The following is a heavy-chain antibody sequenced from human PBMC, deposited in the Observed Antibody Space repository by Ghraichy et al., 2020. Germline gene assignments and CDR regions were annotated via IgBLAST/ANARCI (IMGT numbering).Heavy chain of an antibody. J-gene: IGHJ4*02. CDR3: ARGSLGAEWLRLLDDDYFDY. CDR2: IYYSGST. Sequence: SETLSLTCTVSGGSISSYYWSWIRQPPGKGLEWIGYIYYSGSTNYNPSLKSLVTISVDTSKNQFSLKLSSVTAAYTAVYYCARGSLGAEWLRLLDDDYFDYWGQGTLVTVSS. CDR1: GGSISSYY. V-gene: IGHV4-59*01. D-gene: IGHD5-12*01.